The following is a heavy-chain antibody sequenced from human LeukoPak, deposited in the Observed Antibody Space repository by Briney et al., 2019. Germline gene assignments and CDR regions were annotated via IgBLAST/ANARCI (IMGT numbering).Heavy chain of an antibody. CDR1: GFTFSNYA. Sequence: PRGALRLSCAASGFTFSNYAMSWVRQTPGKGLEWVSSISGSGGGTYYADSLKGRFTISRDNSKNTMYLQMNSLRAEDTAVYYCAKGSPPTWFDPWGQGTLVTVSS. CDR2: ISGSGGGT. CDR3: AKGSPPTWFDP. J-gene: IGHJ5*02. V-gene: IGHV3-23*01.